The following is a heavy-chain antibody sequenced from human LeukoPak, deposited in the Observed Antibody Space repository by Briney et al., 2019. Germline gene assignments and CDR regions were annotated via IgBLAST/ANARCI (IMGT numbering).Heavy chain of an antibody. CDR1: GFTFSTSA. Sequence: PGGSLRLSCAASGFTFSTSAMNWVRQAPGKGLEWVSSINNVRSHIYYADSVKGRFTISRDNAKNSLFLQMNSLRGEDTAVYFCARSSSGSYYRRDYWGQGTLVTVSS. V-gene: IGHV3-21*01. J-gene: IGHJ4*02. CDR2: INNVRSHI. D-gene: IGHD1-26*01. CDR3: ARSSSGSYYRRDY.